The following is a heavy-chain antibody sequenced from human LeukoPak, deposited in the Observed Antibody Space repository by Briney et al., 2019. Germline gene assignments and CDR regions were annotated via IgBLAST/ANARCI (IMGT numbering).Heavy chain of an antibody. D-gene: IGHD4/OR15-4a*01. Sequence: GGSLRLSCAASGFTFRDFWMSWMHQAPGKGLEWVANIKYDGDEEYYVDSVKGRFTISRDNAKNSLYLQLNSLRVEDTAVYYCRSGGAAPGAFDNWGQGTPVTVSP. V-gene: IGHV3-7*01. CDR2: IKYDGDEE. J-gene: IGHJ4*02. CDR3: RSGGAAPGAFDN. CDR1: GFTFRDFW.